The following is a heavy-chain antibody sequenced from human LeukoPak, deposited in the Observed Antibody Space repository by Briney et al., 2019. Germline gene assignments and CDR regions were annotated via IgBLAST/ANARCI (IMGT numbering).Heavy chain of an antibody. D-gene: IGHD6-13*01. J-gene: IGHJ4*02. V-gene: IGHV3-21*01. Sequence: KPGGSLRLSCAASRFTFSRYIMNWVRQAPGKGLKWVSSISSSSGYIYYADSVKGRFTISRDNAKNSLYLQMNSLRAEDTAVYYCARGRSSSSWYYFDYWGQGTLVTVSS. CDR2: ISSSSGYI. CDR3: ARGRSSSSWYYFDY. CDR1: RFTFSRYI.